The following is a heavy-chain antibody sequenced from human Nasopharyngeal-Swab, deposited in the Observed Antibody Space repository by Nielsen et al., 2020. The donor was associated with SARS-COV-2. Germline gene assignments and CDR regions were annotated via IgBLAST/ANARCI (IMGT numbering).Heavy chain of an antibody. J-gene: IGHJ6*02. CDR3: ARLGTESYHYYSLDV. D-gene: IGHD1-1*01. V-gene: IGHV3-9*01. CDR2: ISWNSDNT. CDR1: GFTFDDYA. Sequence: GGSLRLSCAASGFTFDDYAMHWVRQAPGKGLEWVSGISWNSDNTGYVDSVKGRFTISRDNTQKSLYLEMNSLRVEDTAAYYCARLGTESYHYYSLDVWGQGTTVTVSS.